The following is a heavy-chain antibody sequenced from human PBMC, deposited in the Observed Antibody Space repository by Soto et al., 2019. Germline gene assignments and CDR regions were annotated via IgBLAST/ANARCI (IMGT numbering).Heavy chain of an antibody. CDR1: GFTFSSYA. D-gene: IGHD6-6*01. Sequence: EVQLLESGGGLVQPGGSLRLSCAASGFTFSSYAMSWVRQAPGKGLEWVSAISGSGGSTYYADSVKGRFTISRDNSKNTLYLQMNSLRVEDTGVYYCAKDTGDRIAARPIGYWGQGTLVTVSS. CDR2: ISGSGGST. J-gene: IGHJ4*02. CDR3: AKDTGDRIAARPIGY. V-gene: IGHV3-23*01.